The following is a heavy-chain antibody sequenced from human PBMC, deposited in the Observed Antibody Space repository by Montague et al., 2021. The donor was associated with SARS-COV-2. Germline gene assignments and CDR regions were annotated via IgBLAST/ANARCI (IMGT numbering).Heavy chain of an antibody. Sequence: QSGAEVKKPRESLKISCEGSGYSFTNYWIGWVRQMPGKGLEWMGIIYPGDSDTRYSPSFQGRVSISADKSFSTAYLQWSSLKASDSAIYFCPRLKFGPPPTVGDYWGQGTLVNVSS. CDR1: GYSFTNYW. D-gene: IGHD3-10*01. CDR3: PRLKFGPPPTVGDY. V-gene: IGHV5-51*03. J-gene: IGHJ4*02. CDR2: IYPGDSDT.